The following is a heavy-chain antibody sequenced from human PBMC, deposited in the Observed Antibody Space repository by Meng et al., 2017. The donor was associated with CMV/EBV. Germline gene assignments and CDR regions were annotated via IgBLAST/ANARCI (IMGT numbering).Heavy chain of an antibody. CDR1: GGSISSYY. CDR2: IYTSGST. D-gene: IGHD5-18*01. CDR3: ARHGDTAMVVGIDY. J-gene: IGHJ4*02. Sequence: QGQLQESGPGPVKPSHTLSLTCTVSGGSISSYYWSWIRQPAGKGLEWIGRIYTSGSTNYNPSLKSRVTMSVDTSKNQFSLKLSSVTAADTAVYYCARHGDTAMVVGIDYWGQGTLVTVSS. V-gene: IGHV4-4*07.